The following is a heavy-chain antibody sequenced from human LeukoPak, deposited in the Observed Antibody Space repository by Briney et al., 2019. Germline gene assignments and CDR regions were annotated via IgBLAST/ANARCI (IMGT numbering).Heavy chain of an antibody. CDR3: ARGTILPYYYYGMDD. D-gene: IGHD3-3*01. CDR2: INPNSGGP. CDR1: GYTFTGYY. Sequence: ASVTVSCKASGYTFTGYYIHWVRQVPGQGLEWMGRINPNSGGPNYAQKFQGRVTMTRDTSITTAYMELTWLRSDDTAVYFCARGTILPYYYYGMDDWGQGTTVTVSS. V-gene: IGHV1-2*06. J-gene: IGHJ6*02.